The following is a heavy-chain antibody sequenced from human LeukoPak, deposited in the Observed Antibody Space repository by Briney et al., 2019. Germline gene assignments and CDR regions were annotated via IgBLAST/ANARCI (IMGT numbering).Heavy chain of an antibody. CDR3: ASGGSYFGY. CDR2: IKQDGSEK. CDR1: GFTFSSYW. J-gene: IGHJ4*02. V-gene: IGHV3-7*05. Sequence: GGSLRLSCEGSGFTFSSYWMSWVRQAPGKGLEWVANIKQDGSEKYYVDSVKGRFTISRDNAKNSLFLQMNSLRADDTAVYYCASGGSYFGYWGQGTLVTVSS.